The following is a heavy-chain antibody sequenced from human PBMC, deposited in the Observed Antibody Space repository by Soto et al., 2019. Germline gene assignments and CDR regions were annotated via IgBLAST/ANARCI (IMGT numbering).Heavy chain of an antibody. CDR3: ARESAVTTWSVGYCQH. D-gene: IGHD4-17*01. CDR1: GGTFSNYA. J-gene: IGHJ1*01. Sequence: QVQLVQSGAEVKKPGSSVTVSCKASGGTFSNYAISWVRQAPGQGLEWMGGIIPIFGTVNYAQKLQGRVTITADEATSTAYMELSSLRSEDTAVYYCARESAVTTWSVGYCQHWGQGTLVTVSS. CDR2: IIPIFGTV. V-gene: IGHV1-69*12.